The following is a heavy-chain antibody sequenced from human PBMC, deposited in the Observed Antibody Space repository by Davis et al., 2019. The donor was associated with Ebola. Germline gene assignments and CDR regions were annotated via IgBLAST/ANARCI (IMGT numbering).Heavy chain of an antibody. CDR3: AREGVSSGRAGSFDY. D-gene: IGHD6-19*01. Sequence: PGGSLRLSCIVSGIDFGTSIMHWVRQAPGKGLEWVALFPIDGGYTQYGDAVKGRFTISRDVSKNTVSLQMNSLRADDTAVYYCAREGVSSGRAGSFDYWGQGTPVTVSS. CDR2: FPIDGGYT. J-gene: IGHJ4*02. V-gene: IGHV3-30-3*01. CDR1: GIDFGTSI.